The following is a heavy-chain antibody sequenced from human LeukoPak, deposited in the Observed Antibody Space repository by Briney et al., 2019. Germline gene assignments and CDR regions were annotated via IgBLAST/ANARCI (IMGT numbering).Heavy chain of an antibody. J-gene: IGHJ3*02. D-gene: IGHD5-18*01. CDR1: GFTVSSNY. Sequence: PGGSLRLSCAASGFTVSSNYMSWVRQAPGKGLEWVSVIYSGGSTYYADCVKGRFTISRENSKNTLYLQMNSLRAEDTAVYYCAKDNRLWLGLDAFDIWGQGTMVTVSS. CDR3: AKDNRLWLGLDAFDI. CDR2: IYSGGST. V-gene: IGHV3-66*01.